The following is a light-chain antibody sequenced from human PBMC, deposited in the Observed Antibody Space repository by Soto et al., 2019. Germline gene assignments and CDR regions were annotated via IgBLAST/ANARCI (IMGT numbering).Light chain of an antibody. J-gene: IGKJ2*01. CDR3: QQYSSSSYT. V-gene: IGKV3-20*01. CDR2: GAS. CDR1: QTFDSSF. Sequence: EIVLTQSPGTLSLSPGERATLSCRASQTFDSSFLAWYQQKPGQAPRLLIYGASSRASGIPNRLSGSGSGTDFSLTISRLEHEDFAVYYCQQYSSSSYTFGQGTKLEI.